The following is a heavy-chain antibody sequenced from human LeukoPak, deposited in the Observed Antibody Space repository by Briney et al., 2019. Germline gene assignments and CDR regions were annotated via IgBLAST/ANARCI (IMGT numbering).Heavy chain of an antibody. V-gene: IGHV1-8*03. D-gene: IGHD3-10*01. CDR2: MNPNSGNT. CDR1: GYTFTSYY. Sequence: ASVKVSCKASGYTFTSYYINWVRQATGQGLEWMGWMNPNSGNTGYAQKFQGRVTITRHTSISTAYMELSSLRSEDTAVYYCARANMVRGVGLFFDRNWFDPWGQGTLVTVSS. CDR3: ARANMVRGVGLFFDRNWFDP. J-gene: IGHJ5*02.